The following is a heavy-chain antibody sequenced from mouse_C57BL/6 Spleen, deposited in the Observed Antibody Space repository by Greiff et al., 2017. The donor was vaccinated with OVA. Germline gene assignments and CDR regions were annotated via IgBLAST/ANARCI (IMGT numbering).Heavy chain of an antibody. CDR1: GYTFTGYW. D-gene: IGHD1-1*01. CDR2: ILPGSGST. CDR3: ASITTVVADAMDY. J-gene: IGHJ4*01. V-gene: IGHV1-9*01. Sequence: QVQLQQSGAELMKPGASVKLSCKATGYTFTGYWIEWVKQRPGHGLEWIGEILPGSGSTNYNEKFKGKATFTADTSSNTAYMHLSSLTTEDSAIYYCASITTVVADAMDYWGQGTSVTVSS.